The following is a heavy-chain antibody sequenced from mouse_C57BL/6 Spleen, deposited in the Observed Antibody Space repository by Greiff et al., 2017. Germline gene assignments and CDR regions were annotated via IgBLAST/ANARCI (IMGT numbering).Heavy chain of an antibody. CDR1: GYTFTSYW. V-gene: IGHV1-50*01. CDR2: IDPSDSYT. CDR3: ARWRDAMDY. J-gene: IGHJ4*01. Sequence: VQLQQPGAELVKPGASVKLSCKASGYTFTSYWMQWVKQRPGQGLEWIGEIDPSDSYTNYNQKFKGKATLTVDTASSTAYMQLSSLTSEDSAVYYCARWRDAMDYWGQGTSVTVSS.